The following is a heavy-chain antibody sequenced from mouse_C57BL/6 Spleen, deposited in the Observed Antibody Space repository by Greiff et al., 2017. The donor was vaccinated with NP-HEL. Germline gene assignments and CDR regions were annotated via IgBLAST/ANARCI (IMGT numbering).Heavy chain of an antibody. D-gene: IGHD1-1*01. CDR2: ISSGGDYI. CDR1: GFTFSSSA. V-gene: IGHV5-9-1*02. J-gene: IGHJ2*01. Sequence: EVKLVESGEGLVKPGGSLKLSCAASGFTFSSSAMSWVRQTPEKRLEWVAYISSGGDYIYYADTVKGRFTISRDNARNTLYLQMSSLKSEDTAMYYCTRDDYGSGFDYWGQGTTLTVSS. CDR3: TRDDYGSGFDY.